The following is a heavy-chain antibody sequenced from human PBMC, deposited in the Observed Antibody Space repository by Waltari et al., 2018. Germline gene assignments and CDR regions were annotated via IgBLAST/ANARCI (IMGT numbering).Heavy chain of an antibody. Sequence: QVQLQESGPGLVKPSETLSLTCTVSGGSISSHYWSWIRQPPGQGLEWIGYIYYSGSTNYNPSLKCRVTISVDTSKNQFSLKLSSVTAADTAVYYCARDGFEPAGWFDPWGQGTLVTVSS. CDR1: GGSISSHY. J-gene: IGHJ5*02. D-gene: IGHD3-16*01. CDR3: ARDGFEPAGWFDP. V-gene: IGHV4-59*11. CDR2: IYYSGST.